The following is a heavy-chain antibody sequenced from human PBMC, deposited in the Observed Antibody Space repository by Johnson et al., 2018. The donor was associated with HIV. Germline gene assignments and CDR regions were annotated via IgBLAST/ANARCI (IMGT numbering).Heavy chain of an antibody. CDR2: IRSKANSYAT. D-gene: IGHD3-22*01. CDR3: TSTPPYYYDIGGYMGDAFDI. Sequence: VQLVEYGGGLVKPGGSQRLSCAASGFTFSGSAMHWVRQASGKGLEWVGRIRSKANSYATANAASVKGRFTISRDDSKNTAYLQMKSLKTEETAGFYCTSTPPYYYDIGGYMGDAFDIWGQGTMVTVSS. J-gene: IGHJ3*02. V-gene: IGHV3-73*01. CDR1: GFTFSGSA.